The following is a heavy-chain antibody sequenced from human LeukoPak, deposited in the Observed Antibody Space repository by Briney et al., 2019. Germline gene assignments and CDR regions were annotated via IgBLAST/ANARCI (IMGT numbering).Heavy chain of an antibody. CDR3: AREVGDNAYDF. CDR2: INPNNGDT. D-gene: IGHD1-14*01. Sequence: GASVKVSCKPSGYTFTAFYFHWVRQAPGQGLECMGWINPNNGDTRYAQNFQGRVTMTRDTSITTVYLELSSLRSDDTAIYYCAREVGDNAYDFWGPGTMVTVSS. V-gene: IGHV1-2*02. CDR1: GYTFTAFY. J-gene: IGHJ3*01.